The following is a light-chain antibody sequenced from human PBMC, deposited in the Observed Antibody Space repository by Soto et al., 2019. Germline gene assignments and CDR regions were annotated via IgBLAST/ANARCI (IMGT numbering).Light chain of an antibody. CDR1: SSNIGAGYA. V-gene: IGLV1-40*01. J-gene: IGLJ1*01. Sequence: SVLTQPPSVSGAPGQRVTISCTGSSSNIGAGYAVHWYQKLPGTGPKLLIYNNAIRPSGVPDRFSGSRSGTSASLAITGLQAEDEADYYCQSHDNSLSGFYVFGTGTKGT. CDR2: NNA. CDR3: QSHDNSLSGFYV.